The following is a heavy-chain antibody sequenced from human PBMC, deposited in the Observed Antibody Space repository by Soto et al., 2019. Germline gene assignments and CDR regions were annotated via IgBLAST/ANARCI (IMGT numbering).Heavy chain of an antibody. J-gene: IGHJ4*02. CDR2: INHSGST. CDR1: GGSFSGYY. Sequence: ETLSLTCSVYGGSFSGYYWSWIRQPPGKGLEWIGEINHSGSTNYNPSLKSRVTISVDTSKNQFSLKLSSVTAADTAVYYCARSRRGGAIFGVVRWYFDYWGQGTLVTVSS. D-gene: IGHD3-3*01. CDR3: ARSRRGGAIFGVVRWYFDY. V-gene: IGHV4-34*01.